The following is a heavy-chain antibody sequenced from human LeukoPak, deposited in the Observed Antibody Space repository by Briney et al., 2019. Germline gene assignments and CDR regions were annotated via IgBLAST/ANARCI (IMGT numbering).Heavy chain of an antibody. CDR3: ATGPYGSGSSDY. CDR2: INPNSGGT. V-gene: IGHV1-2*02. CDR1: GYTFTGYY. J-gene: IGHJ4*02. Sequence: ASVKVSCKASGYTFTGYYMHWVRQAPGQGLVWMGWINPNSGGTNYAQKFQGRVTMTRDTSISTAYMELSRLRSDDTAVYYCATGPYGSGSSDYWGQGTLVTVSS. D-gene: IGHD3-10*01.